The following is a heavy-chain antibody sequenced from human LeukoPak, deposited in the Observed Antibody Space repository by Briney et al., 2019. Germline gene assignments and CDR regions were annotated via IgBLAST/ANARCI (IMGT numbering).Heavy chain of an antibody. CDR1: GSTFSSYG. D-gene: IGHD1-26*01. CDR2: IRYDGSNK. V-gene: IGHV3-30*02. J-gene: IGHJ4*02. Sequence: PGGSLRLSCAASGSTFSSYGMHWVRQAPGKGLEWVAFIRYDGSNKYYADSVKGRFTISRDNSKNTLYLQMNSLRAEDTAVYYCARERATPYYFDYWGQGTLVTVSS. CDR3: ARERATPYYFDY.